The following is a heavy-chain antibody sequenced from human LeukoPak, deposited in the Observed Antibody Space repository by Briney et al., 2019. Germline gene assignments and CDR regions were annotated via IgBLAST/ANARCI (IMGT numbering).Heavy chain of an antibody. J-gene: IGHJ4*02. D-gene: IGHD3-10*01. V-gene: IGHV3-21*01. CDR2: ISRTSTYI. CDR1: GFTFSSYG. Sequence: GGSLRLSCAASGFTFSSYGMSWVRQVPGKGLEWVSSISRTSTYIYYADSVKGRFTISRDNAKNSLHLQMASLRDDDTAVYYCARDPDYYGSGTYFNHYFDNWGQGTLVTVSS. CDR3: ARDPDYYGSGTYFNHYFDN.